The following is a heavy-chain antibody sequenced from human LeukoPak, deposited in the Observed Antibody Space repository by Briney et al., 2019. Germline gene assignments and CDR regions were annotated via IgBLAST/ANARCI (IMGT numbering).Heavy chain of an antibody. CDR2: IYSGGST. CDR3: ARSGYYYDSSGYYPDAFDI. V-gene: IGHV3-53*01. Sequence: GGSLRLSCAASGFTFSSYAMSWVRQAPGKGLEWVSVIYSGGSTYYADSVKGRFTISRDNSKNTLYLQMNSLRAEDTAVYYCARSGYYYDSSGYYPDAFDIWGQGTMVTVSS. D-gene: IGHD3-22*01. CDR1: GFTFSSYA. J-gene: IGHJ3*02.